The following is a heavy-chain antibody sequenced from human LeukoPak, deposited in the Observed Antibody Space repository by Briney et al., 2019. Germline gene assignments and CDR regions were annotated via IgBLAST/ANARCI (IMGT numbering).Heavy chain of an antibody. CDR3: ARDLYSYGYPEDRYFDY. J-gene: IGHJ4*02. V-gene: IGHV3-74*01. CDR1: GLTFSNYW. CDR2: ANSDGSST. Sequence: GGSLRLSCAASGLTFSNYWIHWLRQAPGKGLVWVSRANSDGSSTSYADSVKGRFTISRDNAKNTLYLQMNSLRAEDTAVYYCARDLYSYGYPEDRYFDYWGQGTLVTVSS. D-gene: IGHD5-18*01.